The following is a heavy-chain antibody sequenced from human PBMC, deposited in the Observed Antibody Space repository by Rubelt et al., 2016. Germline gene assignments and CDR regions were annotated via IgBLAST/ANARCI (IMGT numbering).Heavy chain of an antibody. CDR3: ARVIAAAGPYYYYYGMDV. J-gene: IGHJ6*02. V-gene: IGHV1-69*04. Sequence: FQGRVTITADKSTSTAYVELSSLRSEDTAVYYCARVIAAAGPYYYYYGMDVWGQGTTVTVSS. D-gene: IGHD6-13*01.